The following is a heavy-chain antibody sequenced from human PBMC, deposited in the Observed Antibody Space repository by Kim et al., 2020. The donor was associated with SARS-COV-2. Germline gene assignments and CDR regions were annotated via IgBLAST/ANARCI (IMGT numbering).Heavy chain of an antibody. Sequence: GGSLRLSCAASGFNVNNNYVTWVRQAPRKGLEWVSVIYGGGSAYYADSVKGRFTISRDNSMNTVFLQMNSLRAEDTALYYCASWKRYDIIDSWGQGTLVT. CDR1: GFNVNNNY. D-gene: IGHD3-9*01. V-gene: IGHV3-66*01. CDR2: IYGGGSA. J-gene: IGHJ4*02. CDR3: ASWKRYDIIDS.